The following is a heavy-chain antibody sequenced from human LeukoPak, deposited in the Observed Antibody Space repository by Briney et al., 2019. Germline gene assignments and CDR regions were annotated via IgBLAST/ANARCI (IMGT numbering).Heavy chain of an antibody. Sequence: GGSLRLSCAASGFTFSSYWMHWVRQAPGKGLVWVPRIRSDGSSRNYADSVRGQFTISRDNAKNTLYLQMNSLRAEDTAVYYCASGGGSDWYFNYWGQGTLVTVSS. CDR1: GFTFSSYW. CDR2: IRSDGSSR. D-gene: IGHD5-12*01. V-gene: IGHV3-74*01. CDR3: ASGGGSDWYFNY. J-gene: IGHJ4*02.